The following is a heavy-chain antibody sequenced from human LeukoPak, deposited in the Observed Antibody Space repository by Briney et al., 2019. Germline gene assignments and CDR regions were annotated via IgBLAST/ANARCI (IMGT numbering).Heavy chain of an antibody. J-gene: IGHJ4*02. Sequence: SETLSLTCAVYGGSFSGYYWSWIRQPPGKGLEWIGEINHSGSTNYNPSLKSRVTISVDTSKNQFSLKLSSVTAADTAVYYCARIRVRYFDWSMTFDYSGQGTLVTVSS. CDR2: INHSGST. D-gene: IGHD3-9*01. CDR1: GGSFSGYY. V-gene: IGHV4-34*01. CDR3: ARIRVRYFDWSMTFDY.